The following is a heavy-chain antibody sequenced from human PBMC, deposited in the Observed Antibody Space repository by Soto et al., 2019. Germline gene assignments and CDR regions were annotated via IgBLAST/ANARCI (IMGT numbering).Heavy chain of an antibody. Sequence: SGPTLVNPTQTLTLTCTFSGFSLSTSGMCVSWIRQPPGKALEWLARIDWDDDKYYSTSLKTRLTISKDTSKNQVVLTMTNMDPVDTATYYCARFRTGDQASYLDYWGQGTLVTVSS. CDR2: IDWDDDK. V-gene: IGHV2-70*11. CDR1: GFSLSTSGMC. J-gene: IGHJ4*02. D-gene: IGHD7-27*01. CDR3: ARFRTGDQASYLDY.